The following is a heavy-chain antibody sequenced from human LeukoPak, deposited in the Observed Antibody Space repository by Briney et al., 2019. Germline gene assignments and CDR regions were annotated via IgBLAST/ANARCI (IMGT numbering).Heavy chain of an antibody. J-gene: IGHJ4*02. CDR3: ARDSDVGFGDGTFDY. D-gene: IGHD3-10*01. CDR1: GFTFSSYG. V-gene: IGHV3-33*01. CDR2: IWYDGSNK. Sequence: SGGSLRLSCAASGFTFSSYGMHWDRQAPGKGLEWVAVIWYDGSNKYYADSVKGRFTISRDNSKNTLYLQMNSLRAEDTAVYYCARDSDVGFGDGTFDYWGQGTLVTVSS.